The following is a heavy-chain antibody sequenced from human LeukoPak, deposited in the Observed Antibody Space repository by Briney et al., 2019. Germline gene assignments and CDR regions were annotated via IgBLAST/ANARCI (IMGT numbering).Heavy chain of an antibody. D-gene: IGHD1-26*01. CDR1: GYTFTSYY. Sequence: ASVKVSCKASGYTFTSYYMHWVRQAPGQGLEWMGIINPSGGSTSYAQKFQGRVTMTRDTSTSTVYMELSSLRSEDTAVYYCARDAHYSGSYWGYFDYWGQGTLVTVSS. CDR3: ARDAHYSGSYWGYFDY. V-gene: IGHV1-46*01. CDR2: INPSGGST. J-gene: IGHJ4*02.